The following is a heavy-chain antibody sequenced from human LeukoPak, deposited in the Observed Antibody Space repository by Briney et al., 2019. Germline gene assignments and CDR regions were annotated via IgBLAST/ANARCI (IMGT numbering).Heavy chain of an antibody. D-gene: IGHD5-12*01. CDR2: ISSSGGST. CDR1: GFTFSNHA. Sequence: GGSLRLSCAASGFTFSNHAMRGGRPAPGEGVEWVSGISSSGGSTYYADSVKGRFTISRDNSKNTLYLQMNSLRGEDTAVYYCAKGAATMGDCWGQGILVTVS. CDR3: AKGAATMGDC. V-gene: IGHV3-23*01. J-gene: IGHJ4*02.